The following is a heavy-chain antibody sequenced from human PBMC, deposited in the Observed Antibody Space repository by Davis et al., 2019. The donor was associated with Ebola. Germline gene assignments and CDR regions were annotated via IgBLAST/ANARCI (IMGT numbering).Heavy chain of an antibody. CDR1: GFSFSSYW. D-gene: IGHD4-23*01. V-gene: IGHV3-7*01. CDR3: ARGPSTGNSFSH. J-gene: IGHJ4*02. Sequence: RGSLRLSCPASGFSFSSYWMSWVRQAPGKGLEWVTNIKQDGSEKYYVDAVKGRFTISRDNAKNSLFLQMNSLRAEDTTVYYCARGPSTGNSFSHWGQGTLVTVSS. CDR2: IKQDGSEK.